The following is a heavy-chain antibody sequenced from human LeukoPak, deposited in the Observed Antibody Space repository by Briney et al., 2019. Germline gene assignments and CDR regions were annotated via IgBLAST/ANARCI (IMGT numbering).Heavy chain of an antibody. D-gene: IGHD3-3*01. CDR3: ARELRPPTPRRTFDY. CDR2: ISYDGSNK. CDR1: GFTFSSYA. V-gene: IGHV3-30-3*01. J-gene: IGHJ4*02. Sequence: PGGSLRLSCEASGFTFSSYAMHWVRQAPGQGLEWVAVISYDGSNKYYADSVKGRFTISRDNSKNTLYLQMNSLRAEDPAVYYCARELRPPTPRRTFDYWGQGTLVTVSS.